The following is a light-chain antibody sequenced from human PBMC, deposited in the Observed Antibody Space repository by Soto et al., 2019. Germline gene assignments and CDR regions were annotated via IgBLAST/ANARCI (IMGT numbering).Light chain of an antibody. J-gene: IGKJ1*01. CDR2: GAS. V-gene: IGKV3-20*01. CDR3: QQYGSSPTWT. Sequence: EIVLTQSPGTLSLSPGERATISCRASQSVSSSYLAWYQQKPGQAPRFLIYGASSRATGIPDRFSGSGSGTDFTLTISRLEPEDFAVYYCQQYGSSPTWTFGQGTKV. CDR1: QSVSSSY.